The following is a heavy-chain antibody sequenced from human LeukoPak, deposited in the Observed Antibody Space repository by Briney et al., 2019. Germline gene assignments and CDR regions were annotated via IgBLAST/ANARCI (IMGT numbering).Heavy chain of an antibody. CDR1: GYTFTSYA. CDR3: ARTLSGSGISY. Sequence: ASVKVSCKASGYTFTSYAMHWVRQAPGQRLEWMGWINAGNGNTKYSQKFQGRVTITRDTSASTAYMELSSLSSEDTAIYYCARTLSGSGISYWGQGTLVIVSS. D-gene: IGHD3-10*01. J-gene: IGHJ4*02. CDR2: INAGNGNT. V-gene: IGHV1-3*01.